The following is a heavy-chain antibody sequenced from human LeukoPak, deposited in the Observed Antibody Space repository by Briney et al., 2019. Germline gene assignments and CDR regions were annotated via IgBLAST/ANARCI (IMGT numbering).Heavy chain of an antibody. Sequence: AGGSLRLSCAASGFTFSNYEMVWLRQAPGKGLEWISYISSSGSTIYYADSVKGRFTVSRDNAENSLYLHMSSLRAEDTAVYYCVRDRIMVLGPYNWFDPWGQGTLVTVSS. J-gene: IGHJ5*02. CDR3: VRDRIMVLGPYNWFDP. D-gene: IGHD2-8*01. V-gene: IGHV3-48*03. CDR1: GFTFSNYE. CDR2: ISSSGSTI.